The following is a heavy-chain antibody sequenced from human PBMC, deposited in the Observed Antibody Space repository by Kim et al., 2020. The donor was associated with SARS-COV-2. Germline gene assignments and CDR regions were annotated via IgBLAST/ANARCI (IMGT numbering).Heavy chain of an antibody. CDR2: INHSGST. J-gene: IGHJ5*02. CDR1: GGSFSGYY. Sequence: SETLSLTCAVYGGSFSGYYWSWIRQPPGKGLEWIGEINHSGSTNYNPSLKSRVTISVDTSKNQFSLKLSSVTAADTAVYYCARGADIVVVVAARPGLYWFDPWGQGTLVTVSS. D-gene: IGHD2-15*01. V-gene: IGHV4-34*01. CDR3: ARGADIVVVVAARPGLYWFDP.